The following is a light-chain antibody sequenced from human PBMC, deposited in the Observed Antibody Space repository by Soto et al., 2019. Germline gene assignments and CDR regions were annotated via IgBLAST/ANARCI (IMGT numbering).Light chain of an antibody. CDR3: QQYGSAPLT. CDR1: QSVRSSY. V-gene: IGKV3-20*01. CDR2: GAS. Sequence: EIVLTQSPGTLSLSPGESATLSCRASQSVRSSYVAWYQQKPGQAPRLLLYGASSRATGIPDRFSGSGSGTDFTLTISRLEPEDFAVYYCQQYGSAPLTFGGGTKVEIK. J-gene: IGKJ4*01.